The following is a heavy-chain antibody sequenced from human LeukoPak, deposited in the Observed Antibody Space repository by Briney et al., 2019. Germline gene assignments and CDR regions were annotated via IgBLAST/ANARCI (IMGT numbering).Heavy chain of an antibody. CDR3: AKDSTPYCSGGSCYSLGYGMDV. CDR1: GFTFDDYA. J-gene: IGHJ6*02. CDR2: ISGDGGST. V-gene: IGHV3-43*02. D-gene: IGHD2-15*01. Sequence: GGSLRLSCAASGFTFDDYAMHWVRQAPGKGLDWVSLISGDGGSTYYADSVKGRFTISRDNSKNYLYLQMNSLRTEDTALYYCAKDSTPYCSGGSCYSLGYGMDVWGQGTTVTVSS.